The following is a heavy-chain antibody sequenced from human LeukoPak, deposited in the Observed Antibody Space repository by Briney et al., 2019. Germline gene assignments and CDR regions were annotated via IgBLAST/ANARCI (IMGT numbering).Heavy chain of an antibody. CDR1: GGSFTGLF. D-gene: IGHD2-2*01. CDR2: INHFGST. V-gene: IGHV4-34*01. Sequence: SDTLSLTCVVNGGSFTGLFWSWIRQAPGKGLEWIGEINHFGSTNYSPSLKSRVTMSVDASKKQVFLNLSSVTAADTGVYYCAVPANSWLWPPDAFDIWGQGTMVTVSS. J-gene: IGHJ3*02. CDR3: AVPANSWLWPPDAFDI.